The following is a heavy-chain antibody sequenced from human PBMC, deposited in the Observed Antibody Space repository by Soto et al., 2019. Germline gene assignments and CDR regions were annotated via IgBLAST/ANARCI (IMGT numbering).Heavy chain of an antibody. CDR1: GFSFSSYG. CDR2: TWHDGSNK. Sequence: QVQLVESGGGVVQPGRSLTLSCGASGFSFSSYGMHWVRQAPGKWLEWVAVTWHDGSNKYYADSVKGRFTISRDNSKNTVHLQMDSLRAEDTAVYYCARDVIYGSGCLDLWGRGTPVTVSS. CDR3: ARDVIYGSGCLDL. V-gene: IGHV3-33*01. J-gene: IGHJ2*01. D-gene: IGHD3-10*01.